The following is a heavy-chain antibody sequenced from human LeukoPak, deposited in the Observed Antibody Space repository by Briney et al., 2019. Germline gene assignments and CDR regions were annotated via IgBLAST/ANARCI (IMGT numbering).Heavy chain of an antibody. CDR2: IYYSGST. Sequence: PSETLSLTCTVSGGSIRSYHWSWIRQPPGKGLEWIGYIYYSGSTNYNPSLKSRVTISVDTSKNQFSLKLSSVTAADTAVYYCARDNNNWYGWFEPWGQGTLVTVSS. CDR1: GGSIRSYH. CDR3: ARDNNNWYGWFEP. J-gene: IGHJ5*02. D-gene: IGHD1-1*01. V-gene: IGHV4-59*01.